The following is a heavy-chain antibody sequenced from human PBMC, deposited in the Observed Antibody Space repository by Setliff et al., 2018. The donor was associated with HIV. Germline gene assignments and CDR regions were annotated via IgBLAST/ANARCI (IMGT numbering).Heavy chain of an antibody. D-gene: IGHD3-10*01. Sequence: SETLSLTCTVSGGSISRYYWSWIRQPPGKGLEWIGYIYYSGSTNYNPSLKSRVTISVDTSKNHFSLKLRSVTAADTALYYCTRRGADSYYPRPLDVWGKGTTVTVSS. CDR3: TRRGADSYYPRPLDV. CDR2: IYYSGST. CDR1: GGSISRYY. J-gene: IGHJ6*04. V-gene: IGHV4-59*01.